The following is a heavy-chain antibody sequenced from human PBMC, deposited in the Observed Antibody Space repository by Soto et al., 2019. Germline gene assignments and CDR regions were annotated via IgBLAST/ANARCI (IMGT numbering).Heavy chain of an antibody. CDR2: ISYDGSNK. J-gene: IGHJ6*02. Sequence: QLGGSLRLSCAASGFTFSSYAMHWVRQAPGKGLEWVAVISYDGSNKYYADSVKGRFTISRDNSKNTLYLQMNSLRAEDTAVYYCARAGPSSSWAYYYYGMDVWGQGTTVTVSS. V-gene: IGHV3-30-3*01. D-gene: IGHD6-13*01. CDR1: GFTFSSYA. CDR3: ARAGPSSSWAYYYYGMDV.